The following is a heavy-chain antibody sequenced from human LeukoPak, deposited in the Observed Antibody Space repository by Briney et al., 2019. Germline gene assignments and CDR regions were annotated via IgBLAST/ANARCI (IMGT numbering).Heavy chain of an antibody. CDR1: GFTFSSYA. D-gene: IGHD3-10*01. CDR2: ISSSGSTI. Sequence: PGRSLRLSCAASGFTFSSYAMHWVRQAPGKGLEWVSYISSSGSTIYYADSVKGRFTNSRDNAQNSLYLQMNSLRAEDTDVYYCASGPVRGATIDAFDIWGQGTMVTVSS. J-gene: IGHJ3*02. V-gene: IGHV3-48*04. CDR3: ASGPVRGATIDAFDI.